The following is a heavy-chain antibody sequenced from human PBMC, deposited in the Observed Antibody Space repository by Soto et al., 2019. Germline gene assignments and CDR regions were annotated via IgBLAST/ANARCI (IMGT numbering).Heavy chain of an antibody. V-gene: IGHV1-18*04. Sequence: GASVKVSCKTSGYTFTSYGISWVRQAPGQGLEWMGWISAYNGNTNYAQNLQGRVTMTTDTSTSTAYMELRSLRSDDTAVYYCARVHIGDGYSHLYFDYWGQGTLVTVPQ. CDR1: GYTFTSYG. CDR2: ISAYNGNT. J-gene: IGHJ4*02. D-gene: IGHD4-4*01. CDR3: ARVHIGDGYSHLYFDY.